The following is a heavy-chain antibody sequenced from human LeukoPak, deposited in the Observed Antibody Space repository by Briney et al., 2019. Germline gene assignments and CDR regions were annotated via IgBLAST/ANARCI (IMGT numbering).Heavy chain of an antibody. CDR3: ARVATLRVYYYYMDV. D-gene: IGHD1-26*01. V-gene: IGHV1-8*01. J-gene: IGHJ6*03. CDR1: GYTFTSYD. CDR2: MNPNSGNT. Sequence: ASVKVSCKASGYTFTSYDINWVRQATGQGLEWMGWMNPNSGNTGYAQKFQGRVTMTRNTSISTAYMEPSSLRSEDTAVYYCARVATLRVYYYYMDVWGKGTTVTVSS.